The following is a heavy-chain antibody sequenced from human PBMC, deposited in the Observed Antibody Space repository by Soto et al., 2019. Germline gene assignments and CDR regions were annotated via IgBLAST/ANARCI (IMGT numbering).Heavy chain of an antibody. J-gene: IGHJ4*02. D-gene: IGHD6-13*01. Sequence: QVQLVQSGAAVKKPGASVNISCKATGYTFISYSITWVRQAPGQGLEWMGWISTYNGTTKYAQSLQGRVTLTTDTASYAAIMESRDLTSAYTAIYDGARVGAHSTCRYDYFDDWGQGTIVAVSS. CDR2: ISTYNGTT. V-gene: IGHV1-18*04. CDR1: GYTFISYS. CDR3: ARVGAHSTCRYDYFDD.